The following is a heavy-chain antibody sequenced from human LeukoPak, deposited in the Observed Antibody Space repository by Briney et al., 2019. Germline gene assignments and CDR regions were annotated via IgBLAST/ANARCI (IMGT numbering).Heavy chain of an antibody. CDR2: INPSGGST. D-gene: IGHD1-26*01. CDR1: GGTFSSYT. CDR3: ARDLVGATIRYFDY. V-gene: IGHV1-46*03. J-gene: IGHJ4*02. Sequence: GASVKVSCKASGGTFSSYTISWVRQAPGQGLEWMGIINPSGGSTSYAQKFQGRVTMTRDTSTSTVYMELSSLRSEDTAVYYCARDLVGATIRYFDYWGQGTLVTVSS.